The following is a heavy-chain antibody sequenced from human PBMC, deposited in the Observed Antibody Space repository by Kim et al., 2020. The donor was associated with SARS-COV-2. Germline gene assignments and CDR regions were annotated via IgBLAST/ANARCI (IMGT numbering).Heavy chain of an antibody. CDR2: INHSGST. V-gene: IGHV4-34*01. J-gene: IGHJ6*01. D-gene: IGHD3-22*01. CDR1: GGSFSGYY. Sequence: SETLSLTCAVYGGSFSGYYWSWIRQPPGKGLEWIGEINHSGSTNYNPSLKSRVTISVDTSKNQFSLKLSSVTAADTAVYYCARGFYDSSGYNNYYYYYG. CDR3: ARGFYDSSGYNNYYYYYG.